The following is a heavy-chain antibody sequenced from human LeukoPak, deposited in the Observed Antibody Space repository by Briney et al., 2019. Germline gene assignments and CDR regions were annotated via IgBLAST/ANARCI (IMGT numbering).Heavy chain of an antibody. D-gene: IGHD1-26*01. Sequence: PGGSLRLSCAASGFTFSSYWMSWIRQPPGKGLEWIGEINHSGSTNYNPSLKSRVTISVDTSKNQFSLKLSSVTAADTAVYYCARGPRRGRMGYYFDYWGQGTLVTVSS. CDR1: GFTFSSYW. J-gene: IGHJ4*02. CDR3: ARGPRRGRMGYYFDY. V-gene: IGHV4-34*01. CDR2: INHSGST.